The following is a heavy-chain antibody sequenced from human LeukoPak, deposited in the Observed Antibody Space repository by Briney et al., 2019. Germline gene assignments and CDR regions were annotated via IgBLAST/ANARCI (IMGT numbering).Heavy chain of an antibody. CDR3: ARDEGSSWHRAEALDY. J-gene: IGHJ4*02. Sequence: GSSVKVSCKPSGGTFSNYAISWVRQAPGQGLEWMGWISAYNGNTNYAQKLQGRVTMTTDTSTSTAYMELRSLRSDDTAVYYCARDEGSSWHRAEALDYWGQGTLVTVSS. D-gene: IGHD6-13*01. CDR1: GGTFSNYA. CDR2: ISAYNGNT. V-gene: IGHV1-18*01.